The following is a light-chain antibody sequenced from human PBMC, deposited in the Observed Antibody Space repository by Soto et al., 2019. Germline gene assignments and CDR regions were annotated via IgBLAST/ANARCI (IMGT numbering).Light chain of an antibody. CDR1: QSVSSSY. V-gene: IGKV3-20*01. CDR3: QHYDSLPIT. Sequence: EIVFTQSPVTLSLSPGERATLSCRASQSVSSSYLAWYQQKPGQPPRLLIYGASSRATGIPDRFSDSGSGTDFTLTISRLEPEDFAVFYCQHYDSLPITFGQGTRLEIK. CDR2: GAS. J-gene: IGKJ5*01.